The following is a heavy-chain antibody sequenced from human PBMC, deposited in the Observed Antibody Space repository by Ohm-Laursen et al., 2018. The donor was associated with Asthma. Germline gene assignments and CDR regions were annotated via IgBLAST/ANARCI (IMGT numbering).Heavy chain of an antibody. V-gene: IGHV3-21*01. CDR1: GYTFSRYS. CDR3: ARDLNYYDSSGYRLRTDAFDI. J-gene: IGHJ3*02. Sequence: GSLRLSCTASGYTFSRYSIHWVRQIPGKGLEWVASISTASSFIYYADSVRGRFTTSRDNARNSVYLQMNSLRAEDTAVYYCARDLNYYDSSGYRLRTDAFDIWGQGTMVTVSS. CDR2: ISTASSFI. D-gene: IGHD3-22*01.